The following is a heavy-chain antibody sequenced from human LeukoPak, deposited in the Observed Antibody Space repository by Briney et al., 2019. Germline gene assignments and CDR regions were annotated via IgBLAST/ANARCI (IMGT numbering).Heavy chain of an antibody. V-gene: IGHV3-48*04. J-gene: IGHJ5*01. Sequence: AGGCLRLSCAASGFTFSSYAMHWVRQAPGKGLEWVSFIDTSSTTMYYTDSVKGRFTISRDNAKNSLYLQMNSLKVEDTAIYYCARDNWVDCWGQGTLVTVSS. CDR1: GFTFSSYA. CDR2: IDTSSTTM. CDR3: ARDNWVDC.